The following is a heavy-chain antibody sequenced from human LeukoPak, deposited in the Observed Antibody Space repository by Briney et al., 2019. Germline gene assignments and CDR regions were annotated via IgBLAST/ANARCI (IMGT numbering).Heavy chain of an antibody. CDR2: ISSNGGST. CDR1: GFTFSSYA. Sequence: GGSLRLSCAASGFTFSSYAMHWVRQAPGKGLEYVSAISSNGGSTYYANSVKGRFTISRDNSKNTLYLQMGSLRAEDMAVYYCARAGGKTYYYDSSGYCPSPYYYYMDVWGKGTTVTVSS. CDR3: ARAGGKTYYYDSSGYCPSPYYYYMDV. D-gene: IGHD3-22*01. J-gene: IGHJ6*03. V-gene: IGHV3-64*01.